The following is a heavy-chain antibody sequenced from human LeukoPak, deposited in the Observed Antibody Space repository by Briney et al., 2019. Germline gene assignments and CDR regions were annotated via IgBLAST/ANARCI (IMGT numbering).Heavy chain of an antibody. Sequence: GGSLRLSCAASGFTFSTYAIHWVRQAPGKGLEWVAVISYDGSNKYYVDSVKGRFTISRDNSKNTLYLQMNSLRAEDTAVYYCASHYGRDAFDIWGQGTMVTVSS. V-gene: IGHV3-30*04. J-gene: IGHJ3*02. CDR3: ASHYGRDAFDI. D-gene: IGHD4-17*01. CDR1: GFTFSTYA. CDR2: ISYDGSNK.